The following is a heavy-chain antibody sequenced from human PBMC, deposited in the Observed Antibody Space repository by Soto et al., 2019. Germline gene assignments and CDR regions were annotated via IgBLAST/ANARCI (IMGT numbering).Heavy chain of an antibody. V-gene: IGHV2-26*04. CDR3: ASTYSTSWYWFDP. CDR2: IFSNDEK. J-gene: IGHJ5*02. Sequence: QVTVKESGPVLVKPTETLTLTCTVSGFSLSNAGLGVSWIRQPPGKALEWLAHIFSNDEKSYSTSLKSRHTISNDTSKSQVVLTRTNMDPVDTATYYCASTYSTSWYWFDPWGQGTLVTVSS. D-gene: IGHD6-13*01. CDR1: GFSLSNAGLG.